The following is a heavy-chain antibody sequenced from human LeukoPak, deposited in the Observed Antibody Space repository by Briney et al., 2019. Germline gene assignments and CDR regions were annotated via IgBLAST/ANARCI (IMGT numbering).Heavy chain of an antibody. D-gene: IGHD5-18*01. CDR1: GFTVSSNS. V-gene: IGHV3-11*01. J-gene: IGHJ4*02. Sequence: PGGSLRLSCAASGFTVSSNSMNWVRQAPGKGLEWVSYISSSGSTIYYADSVKGRFTISRDNAKNSLYLQMNSLRAEDTAVYYCARARGYSYGKYFDYWGQGTLVTVSS. CDR2: ISSSGSTI. CDR3: ARARGYSYGKYFDY.